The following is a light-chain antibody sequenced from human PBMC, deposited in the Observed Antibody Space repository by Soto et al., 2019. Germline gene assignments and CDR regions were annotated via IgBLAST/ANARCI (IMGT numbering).Light chain of an antibody. V-gene: IGKV3-20*01. J-gene: IGKJ5*01. CDR3: QQHGDAPIA. CDR2: GAS. Sequence: EIVLTQSTGTLTLSPGDRGTRACTASQSVSRNNVVWYQQRPGQPPRLLIEGASSRATGIPDRCSGSGSGTDFSLTISRLEPEDFAVYYCQQHGDAPIAFGQGTRLEIK. CDR1: QSVSRNN.